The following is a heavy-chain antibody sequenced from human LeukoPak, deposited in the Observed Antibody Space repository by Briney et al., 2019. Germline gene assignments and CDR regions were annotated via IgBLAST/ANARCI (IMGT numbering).Heavy chain of an antibody. CDR1: GFTFSSYA. V-gene: IGHV3-23*01. J-gene: IGHJ4*02. Sequence: TGGSLRLSCAASGFTFSSYAMSWVRQAPGKGLEWVPAISGSGGSTYYADSVKGRFTISRDNSKNTLYLQMNSLRAEDTAVYYCAKDLVVVTAILGYWGQGTLVTVSS. CDR3: AKDLVVVTAILGY. CDR2: ISGSGGST. D-gene: IGHD2-21*02.